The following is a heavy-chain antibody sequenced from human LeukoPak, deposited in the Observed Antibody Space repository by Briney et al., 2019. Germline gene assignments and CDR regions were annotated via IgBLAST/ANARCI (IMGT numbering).Heavy chain of an antibody. J-gene: IGHJ3*02. CDR3: ARDLTANHYYDSSGWFWAFDI. D-gene: IGHD3-22*01. Sequence: SETLSLTCTASGGSISSSSYYWGWIRQPPGKGLEWIGSIYYSGSTYYNPSLKSRVTISVDTSKNQFSLKLSSVTAADTAVYYCARDLTANHYYDSSGWFWAFDIWGQGTMVTVSS. CDR2: IYYSGST. V-gene: IGHV4-39*07. CDR1: GGSISSSSYY.